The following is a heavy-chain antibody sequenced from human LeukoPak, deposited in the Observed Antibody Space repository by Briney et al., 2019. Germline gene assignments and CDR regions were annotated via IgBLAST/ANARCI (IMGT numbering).Heavy chain of an antibody. V-gene: IGHV3-74*01. CDR1: GFTFSSYW. CDR3: ARPGIGAAGTPFDH. J-gene: IGHJ4*02. CDR2: INSDGSST. D-gene: IGHD6-13*01. Sequence: GGSLRLSCAASGFTFSSYWMHWVRQAPGQGLVWVSRINSDGSSTNYADSVKGRFTISRDNAKNTLYMQMNSLRAEDTAVYYCARPGIGAAGTPFDHWGQGTLVTVSS.